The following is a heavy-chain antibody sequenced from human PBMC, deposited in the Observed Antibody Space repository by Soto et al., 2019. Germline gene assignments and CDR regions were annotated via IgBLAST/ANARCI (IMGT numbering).Heavy chain of an antibody. CDR3: AREGQQQAQEKYYYFYGMDI. D-gene: IGHD3-3*01. V-gene: IGHV1-18*01. CDR1: GYNFTTYG. Sequence: QVHLVQSGGELKKPGASVKVSCKAAGYNFTTYGISWVRQAPGQGLEWMGWISGDSVNTKSAQKLQDRITMTTDTSAGTAYMELRRLRSDDTAVYCCAREGQQQAQEKYYYFYGMDIWGQGTTVTVSS. J-gene: IGHJ6*01. CDR2: ISGDSVNT.